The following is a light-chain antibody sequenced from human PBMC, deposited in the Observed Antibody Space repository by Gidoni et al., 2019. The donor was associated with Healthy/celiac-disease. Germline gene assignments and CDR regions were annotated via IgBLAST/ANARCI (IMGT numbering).Light chain of an antibody. CDR1: QSISSY. CDR3: QQSYSTFWT. V-gene: IGKV1-39*01. Sequence: DIQMTQSPSSLSASVGDRVTITCRASQSISSYLNWYQQKPGKAPKLLIYAASSLQSGVPSRFSGSGSGTDFTRTISSLQPEDFATYYCQQSYSTFWTFGQGTKVEIK. CDR2: AAS. J-gene: IGKJ1*01.